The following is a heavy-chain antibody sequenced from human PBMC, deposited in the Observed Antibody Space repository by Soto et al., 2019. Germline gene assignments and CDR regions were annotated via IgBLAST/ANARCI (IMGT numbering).Heavy chain of an antibody. CDR1: GYTFTTYG. CDR2: INPNSGHT. CDR3: ARGQVVNFDNWFDP. V-gene: IGHV1-18*01. D-gene: IGHD3-22*01. J-gene: IGHJ5*02. Sequence: QIQLLQSGAEVKRPGTSVKVSCQASGYTFTTYGISWVRQAPGQGLEWMGWINPNSGHTNYAQNLQDRATMTTDTSTNTAYMELRSLRSDDTAVYFCARGQVVNFDNWFDPWGQGTLVTVSS.